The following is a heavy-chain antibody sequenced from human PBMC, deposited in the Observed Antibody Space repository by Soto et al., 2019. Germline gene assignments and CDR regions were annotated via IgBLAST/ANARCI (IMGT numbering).Heavy chain of an antibody. CDR2: ISAYNGNT. V-gene: IGHV1-18*01. CDR1: GYTFTSYG. J-gene: IGHJ6*02. D-gene: IGHD3-10*01. CDR3: ARVGSVWFGEPDYYYYGMDV. Sequence: QVQLVQSGAEVKKPGASVKVSCKASGYTFTSYGISWVRQAPGQGLEWMGWISAYNGNTNYAQTLQGRVTMTTDTSTSTAYMELRSLRADDTAVYYCARVGSVWFGEPDYYYYGMDVWGQGTTVTVSS.